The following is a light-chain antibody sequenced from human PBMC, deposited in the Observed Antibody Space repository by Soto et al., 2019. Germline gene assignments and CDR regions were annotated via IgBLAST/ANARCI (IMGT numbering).Light chain of an antibody. CDR3: QQYNNRPLT. Sequence: ETVMTQSPATLSVSPGERTTLSCRASQSVSNNFAWYQQKPGQAPRLLIYDASTRATGIPARFIGSGSGTEFTLTISSLQSEDFAVYYCQQYNNRPLTFGQGTKVEIK. CDR1: QSVSNN. V-gene: IGKV3-15*01. J-gene: IGKJ1*01. CDR2: DAS.